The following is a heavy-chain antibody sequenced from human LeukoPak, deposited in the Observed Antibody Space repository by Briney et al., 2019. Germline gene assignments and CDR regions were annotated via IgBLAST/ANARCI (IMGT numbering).Heavy chain of an antibody. D-gene: IGHD3-9*01. CDR3: ARGYHDVLTGLYHWFDP. CDR1: GGSISNYY. Sequence: SEILSLTCTVFGGSISNYYWNRIRQPPGKGLEWIGYIHYSGSTKYNPSLKSRVLISLDTSKNQFSLKLSYVTAADTAMYYCARGYHDVLTGLYHWFDPWGQGTLVTVSS. J-gene: IGHJ5*02. CDR2: IHYSGST. V-gene: IGHV4-59*12.